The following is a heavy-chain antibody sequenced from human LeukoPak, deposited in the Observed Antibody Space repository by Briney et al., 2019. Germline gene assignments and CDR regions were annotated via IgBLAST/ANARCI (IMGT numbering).Heavy chain of an antibody. CDR2: MNTDGSRT. V-gene: IGHV3-74*01. CDR3: ASDFTGRDDY. CDR1: GFTFSSYW. D-gene: IGHD2-8*02. J-gene: IGHJ4*02. Sequence: PGGSLRLSCAASGFTFSSYWMHWVRQAPGKGLVWVSRMNTDGSRTDDADSVKGRFTISRDNAKNTLYLQMNSLGAEDTAVYSCASDFTGRDDYWGQGTLVTVSS.